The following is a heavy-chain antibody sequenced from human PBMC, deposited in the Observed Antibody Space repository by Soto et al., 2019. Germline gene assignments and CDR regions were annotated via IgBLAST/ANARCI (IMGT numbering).Heavy chain of an antibody. D-gene: IGHD2-15*01. CDR1: GFTFSSYS. CDR3: ARERRDCRGGSCYWVFDY. Sequence: EVQLVESGGGLVQPGGSLRLSCAASGFTFSSYSMNWVRQAPGKGLEWVSYISSSSSTIYYADSVKGRFTISRDNAKNSLYLQMKSLRDEDTAVYYCARERRDCRGGSCYWVFDYWGQGTLVTVSS. J-gene: IGHJ4*02. V-gene: IGHV3-48*02. CDR2: ISSSSSTI.